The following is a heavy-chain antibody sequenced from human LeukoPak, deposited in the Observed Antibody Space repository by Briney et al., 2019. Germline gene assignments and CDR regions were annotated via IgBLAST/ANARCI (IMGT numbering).Heavy chain of an antibody. J-gene: IGHJ4*02. CDR2: IYYSGST. V-gene: IGHV4-59*08. CDR3: ARRYGGYSNFDY. CDR1: GGSISTYY. D-gene: IGHD5-12*01. Sequence: LETLSLTCTVSGGSISTYYWSWIRQPPGKGLEWIGYIYYSGSTNYNPSLKSRVTISVDTSKNQFSLKLTSVTAADTAVYYCARRYGGYSNFDYWGQGTLVTVSS.